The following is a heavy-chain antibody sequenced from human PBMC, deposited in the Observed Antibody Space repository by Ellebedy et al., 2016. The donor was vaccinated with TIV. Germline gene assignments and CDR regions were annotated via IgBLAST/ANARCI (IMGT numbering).Heavy chain of an antibody. Sequence: MPSETLSLTCTISGGSISPYYWTWIPQHPGKGLKGIGSIYYSGSTYYNPSLKSRVTISVDTSKNQFSLKLSSVTAADTAVYYCARDPRGVAWSGPPGYFVYWGQGTLVTVSS. CDR3: ARDPRGVAWSGPPGYFVY. CDR2: IYYSGST. CDR1: GGSISPYY. J-gene: IGHJ4*02. V-gene: IGHV4-39*02. D-gene: IGHD3-3*01.